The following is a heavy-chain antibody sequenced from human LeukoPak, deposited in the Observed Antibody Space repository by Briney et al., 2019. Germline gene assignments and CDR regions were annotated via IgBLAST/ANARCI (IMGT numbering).Heavy chain of an antibody. CDR1: GYTFTSYD. CDR3: ARGYYGRYCSSTSCRPGFDP. J-gene: IGHJ5*02. CDR2: MNPNSGNT. D-gene: IGHD2-2*01. V-gene: IGHV1-8*03. Sequence: ASVKVSCKASGYTFTSYDINWVRQATGQGLEWMGWMNPNSGNTGYAQKFQGRVTITRNTSISTAYMELSSLRSEDTAVYYCARGYYGRYCSSTSCRPGFDPWGQGTLVTVSS.